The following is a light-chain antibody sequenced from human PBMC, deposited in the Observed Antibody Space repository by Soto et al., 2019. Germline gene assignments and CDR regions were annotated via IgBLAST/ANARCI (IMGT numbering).Light chain of an antibody. V-gene: IGLV2-23*01. Sequence: QSVLTQPASVSGSPGQSLTISCTGTSSDVGSSNFASWYQQHPGKAPKLIIYEGSRRPSGVSGRFSGSKSGNAASLTISGLQAEDEADYYCCAFPGSSTFYGFGTGTKLTVL. CDR1: SSDVGSSNF. CDR2: EGS. J-gene: IGLJ1*01. CDR3: CAFPGSSTFYG.